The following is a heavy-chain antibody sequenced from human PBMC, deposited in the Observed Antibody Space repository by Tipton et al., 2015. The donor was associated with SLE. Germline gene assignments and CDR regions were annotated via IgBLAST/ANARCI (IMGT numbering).Heavy chain of an antibody. J-gene: IGHJ3*02. CDR1: GFTFSTYW. D-gene: IGHD6-13*01. Sequence: SLRLSCAVSGFTFSTYWMSWVRQAPGKGLEWVATIIGDGNTKWYVDSVKGRFTISRDNAKNSLYLQMDSLRDEDTAVYYCARKSGSSWPDAFDIWGQGTMVTVSS. CDR3: ARKSGSSWPDAFDI. V-gene: IGHV3-7*01. CDR2: IIGDGNTK.